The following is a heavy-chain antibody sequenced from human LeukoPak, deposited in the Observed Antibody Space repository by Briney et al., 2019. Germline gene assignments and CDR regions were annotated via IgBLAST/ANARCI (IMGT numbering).Heavy chain of an antibody. CDR3: AKATSIAARRYYFDY. V-gene: IGHV3-23*01. J-gene: IGHJ4*02. Sequence: PGGSLRLSCAASGFTFSSYAMSWVRQAPGKGLEWVSAISGSGGSTYYADSVKGRFAISRDNSKNTLYLQMNSLRAEDTAVYYCAKATSIAARRYYFDYWGQGTLVTVSS. CDR2: ISGSGGST. D-gene: IGHD6-6*01. CDR1: GFTFSSYA.